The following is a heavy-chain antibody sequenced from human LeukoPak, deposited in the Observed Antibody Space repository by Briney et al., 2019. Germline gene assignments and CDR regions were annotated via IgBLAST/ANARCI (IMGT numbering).Heavy chain of an antibody. D-gene: IGHD3-3*01. Sequence: GGSLRLSCAASGFTFSSYAMSWVRQAPGKGLEWVSAISGSGGSTYYADSVKGRFTISRDNSKNTLYLQMNSLRAEDTAVYYCARGSKNYDFWSGYLYYFDYWGQGTLVTVSS. V-gene: IGHV3-23*01. CDR2: ISGSGGST. J-gene: IGHJ4*02. CDR3: ARGSKNYDFWSGYLYYFDY. CDR1: GFTFSSYA.